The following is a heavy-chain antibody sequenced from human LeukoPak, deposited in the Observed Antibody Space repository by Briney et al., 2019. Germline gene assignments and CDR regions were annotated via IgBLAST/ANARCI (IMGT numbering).Heavy chain of an antibody. Sequence: PGGSLRLSCAASGFTFSTYAMSWVRQAPGKRLEWVSGLTGGGGGTSYADSVKGRFTISRDNSKNTLYLQMNSLRAEDTAVYYCAKDKGAVTGTFDYWGQGTLVTVSS. V-gene: IGHV3-23*01. D-gene: IGHD1-14*01. CDR1: GFTFSTYA. J-gene: IGHJ4*02. CDR2: LTGGGGGT. CDR3: AKDKGAVTGTFDY.